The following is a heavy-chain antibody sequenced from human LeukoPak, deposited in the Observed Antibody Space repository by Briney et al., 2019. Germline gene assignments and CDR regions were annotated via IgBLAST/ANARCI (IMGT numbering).Heavy chain of an antibody. CDR3: ARDRHDFWGEGFDH. J-gene: IGHJ4*02. CDR1: GFTFSSYW. Sequence: GGSLRLSCAASGFTFSSYWMSWVRQAPGKGLEWVANIKQDGSEKYYVDSVKGRFTISRDNAKNSLYLQMNSLRAEDTAVYYCARDRHDFWGEGFDHWGQGTLVTVSS. V-gene: IGHV3-7*01. CDR2: IKQDGSEK. D-gene: IGHD3-3*01.